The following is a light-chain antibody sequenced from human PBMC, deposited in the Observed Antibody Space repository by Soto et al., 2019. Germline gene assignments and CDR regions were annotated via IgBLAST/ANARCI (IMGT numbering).Light chain of an antibody. CDR2: EVS. V-gene: IGLV2-8*01. CDR3: SSYAGSNNLV. CDR1: SSDVGGYNY. Sequence: QSALTQPRSVSGSPGQSVTISCTGTSSDVGGYNYVSWYQQHPGKAPKFMIYEVSKRPLGVPDRFSGSKSGNTASLTVSGLQAEDEADYYCSSYAGSNNLVFGGGTQLTVL. J-gene: IGLJ2*01.